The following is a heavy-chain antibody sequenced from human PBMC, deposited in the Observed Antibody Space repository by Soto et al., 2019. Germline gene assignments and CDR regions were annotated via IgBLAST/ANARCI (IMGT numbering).Heavy chain of an antibody. CDR2: ISPYNGDT. Sequence: GASVKVSCKASGYNFINYAITWVRQAPGQGLEWMGWISPYNGDTDYAQKFQGRVTVTTDTSTRTAYMELRSLTSDDTAVYYCAREAGSGSYYPEDYWGQGTLVTVSS. CDR3: AREAGSGSYYPEDY. D-gene: IGHD1-26*01. V-gene: IGHV1-18*01. CDR1: GYNFINYA. J-gene: IGHJ4*02.